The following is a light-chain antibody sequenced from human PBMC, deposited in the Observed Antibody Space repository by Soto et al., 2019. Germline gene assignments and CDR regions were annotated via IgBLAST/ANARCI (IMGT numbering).Light chain of an antibody. V-gene: IGKV1-33*01. CDR3: QQYHNLPRT. CDR2: GAF. CDR1: QYITTH. J-gene: IGKJ1*01. Sequence: DILMSQSPSSLSASVGARIHITCQARQYITTHLNWYQQKPGKAPDLLVYGAFNLETGGPSRFSGSGSETDFTLTIKTLQPEDIATYYCQQYHNLPRTCGQGTKVDIK.